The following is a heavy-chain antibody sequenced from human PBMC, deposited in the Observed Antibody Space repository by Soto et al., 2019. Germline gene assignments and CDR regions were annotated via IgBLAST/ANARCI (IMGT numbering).Heavy chain of an antibody. Sequence: PGGSLRLSCTASGFTFGDYAMSWFRQAPGKGLEWVGFIRSKAYGGTTEYAASVKGRFTISRDDSKSIAYLQMNSLKTEDTAVYYCTRVMVRGVIYFPPYWYFALWGRGTLVTVSS. CDR1: GFTFGDYA. J-gene: IGHJ2*01. D-gene: IGHD3-10*01. CDR2: IRSKAYGGTT. V-gene: IGHV3-49*03. CDR3: TRVMVRGVIYFPPYWYFAL.